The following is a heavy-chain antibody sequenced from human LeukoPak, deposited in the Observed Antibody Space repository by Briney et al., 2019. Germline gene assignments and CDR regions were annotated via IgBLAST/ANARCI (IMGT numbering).Heavy chain of an antibody. V-gene: IGHV5-51*01. J-gene: IGHJ4*02. D-gene: IGHD1-26*01. CDR1: GYNFTSYW. CDR3: ARPGGSGSYWAPADY. Sequence: GESLKISCKGSGYNFTSYWIGWVRQMPGKGLEWMGIIYPGDSDTRYSPSFQGQVTISADKSISTAYLQWSSLKASDTAMYYCARPGGSGSYWAPADYWGQGTLVTVSS. CDR2: IYPGDSDT.